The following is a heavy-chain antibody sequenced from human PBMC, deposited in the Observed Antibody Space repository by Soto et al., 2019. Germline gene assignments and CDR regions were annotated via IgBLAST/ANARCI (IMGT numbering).Heavy chain of an antibody. V-gene: IGHV4-31*09. Sequence: PEKGMEWIGYIYYSGRTNNKPSLKSRVTISVDTSKNQFSLKLSSVTAADTSVYFFFFQEEDGIRDFRPVSAFLLNRSSDL. D-gene: IGHD3-9*01. CDR2: IYYSGRT. CDR3: FFQEEDGIRDFRPVSAFLLNRSSDL. J-gene: IGHJ2*01.